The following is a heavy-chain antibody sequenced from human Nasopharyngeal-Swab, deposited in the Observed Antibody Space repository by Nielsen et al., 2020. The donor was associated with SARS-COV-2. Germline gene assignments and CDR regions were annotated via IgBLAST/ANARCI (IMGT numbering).Heavy chain of an antibody. CDR1: GYTFNNYG. CDR3: ARPNRDTSGWHSYDS. D-gene: IGHD6-19*01. Sequence: ASVKVSCKTSGYTFNNYGISWVRQVPGQGLEWMGWISGYNGNTKYGQKFQDRVTMTMDTSASTAYMELSSLRSDDTAVYYCARPNRDTSGWHSYDSWGQGTLVTVSS. CDR2: ISGYNGNT. J-gene: IGHJ4*02. V-gene: IGHV1-18*01.